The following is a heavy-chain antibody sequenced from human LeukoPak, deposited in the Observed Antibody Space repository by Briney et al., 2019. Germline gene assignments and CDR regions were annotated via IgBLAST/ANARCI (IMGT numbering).Heavy chain of an antibody. CDR1: GFTFSSYT. Sequence: GGSLRLSCAASGFTFSSYTMNWVRQAPGKGLEWVSSISSSSSIDYADSVKGRFTISRDNAKNSLYLQMNSLRAEDTAAYYCARGYRYMDVWGKGTTVTVSS. V-gene: IGHV3-21*01. J-gene: IGHJ6*03. CDR3: ARGYRYMDV. D-gene: IGHD1-1*01. CDR2: ISSSSSI.